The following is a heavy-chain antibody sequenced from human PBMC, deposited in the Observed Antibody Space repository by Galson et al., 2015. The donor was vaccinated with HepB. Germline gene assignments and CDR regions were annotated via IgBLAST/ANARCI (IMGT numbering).Heavy chain of an antibody. CDR1: GFTVSSNY. Sequence: PLRLSCVASGFTVSSNYMRWVRQAPGKGLEWVSVIYSGGSTYYADSVKGRFTISRDNSKNTLYLQMNSLRAEDTAVYYCARDSVAAAGTFDFWGQGTLVTVSS. CDR2: IYSGGST. J-gene: IGHJ4*02. V-gene: IGHV3-53*01. D-gene: IGHD6-13*01. CDR3: ARDSVAAAGTFDF.